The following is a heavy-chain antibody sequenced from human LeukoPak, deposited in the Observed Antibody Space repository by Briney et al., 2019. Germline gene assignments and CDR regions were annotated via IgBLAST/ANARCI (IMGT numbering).Heavy chain of an antibody. D-gene: IGHD3-10*01. J-gene: IGHJ4*01. CDR1: GGSISGVNDY. CDR3: ARDLPLLNSGSEGFDY. Sequence: SQTLSLTCTVSGGSISGVNDYWSWIRQHPGKGLEWIGYIYYSGSTYYNPSLKSRVTISVDTSKNQFSLKLSSVTAADTAVYYCARDLPLLNSGSEGFDYWG. CDR2: IYYSGST. V-gene: IGHV4-31*03.